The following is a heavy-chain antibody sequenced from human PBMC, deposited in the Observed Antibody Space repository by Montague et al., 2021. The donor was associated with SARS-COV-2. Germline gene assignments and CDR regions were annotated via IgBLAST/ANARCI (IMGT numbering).Heavy chain of an antibody. CDR2: IYASGST. V-gene: IGHV4-4*07. CDR3: VRDGGNWYYFDY. J-gene: IGHJ4*02. D-gene: IGHD3-16*01. Sequence: ETLSLTCSISGVSITSYYWSWVRQPAGKGLEWIGHIYASGSTNYSPSLKSRVRLSIDNPKNQFSLKLESLTAADTAVYYCVRDGGNWYYFDYWGQGALVTVSS. CDR1: GVSITSYY.